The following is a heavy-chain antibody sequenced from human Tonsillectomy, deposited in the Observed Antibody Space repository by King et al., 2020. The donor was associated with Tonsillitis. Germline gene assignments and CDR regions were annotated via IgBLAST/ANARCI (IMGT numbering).Heavy chain of an antibody. J-gene: IGHJ6*03. D-gene: IGHD4-11*01. CDR2: IYYSGST. V-gene: IGHV4-59*01. CDR3: ARGPLPPPGSNYHYYYYMDD. CDR1: GGSISSYY. Sequence: VQLQESGPGLVKPSETLSLTCTVSGGSISSYYWSWIRQPPGKGLEWIGYIYYSGSTNYNPSLKSRVTISVDTSKNQFSLKLSSVTAADTAVYYCARGPLPPPGSNYHYYYYMDDWGKGTTVTVSS.